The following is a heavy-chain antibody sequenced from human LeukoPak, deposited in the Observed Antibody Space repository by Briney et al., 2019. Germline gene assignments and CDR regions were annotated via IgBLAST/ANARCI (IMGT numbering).Heavy chain of an antibody. CDR3: ARSPVGGMIVGNAFDI. J-gene: IGHJ3*02. Sequence: GASVKVSCKASGGTFSSYAISWVRQAPGQGLEWMGGIIPIFGTANYAQKFQGRVTITTDESTSTAYMELSSLRSEDTAVYYCARSPVGGMIVGNAFDIWGQGTMVTVSS. D-gene: IGHD3-22*01. V-gene: IGHV1-69*05. CDR2: IIPIFGTA. CDR1: GGTFSSYA.